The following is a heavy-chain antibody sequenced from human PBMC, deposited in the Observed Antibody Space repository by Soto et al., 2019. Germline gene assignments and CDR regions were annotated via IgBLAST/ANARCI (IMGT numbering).Heavy chain of an antibody. Sequence: SVKVSCKASGGTFSSYTISWVRQAPGQGLEWMGRIIPILGIANYAQKFQGRVTITADKSTSTAYMELSSLRSEDTAVYYCARGLSPGIEEAGPWYWGQGTLVTVSS. CDR1: GGTFSSYT. CDR3: ARGLSPGIEEAGPWY. D-gene: IGHD6-13*01. J-gene: IGHJ4*02. CDR2: IIPILGIA. V-gene: IGHV1-69*02.